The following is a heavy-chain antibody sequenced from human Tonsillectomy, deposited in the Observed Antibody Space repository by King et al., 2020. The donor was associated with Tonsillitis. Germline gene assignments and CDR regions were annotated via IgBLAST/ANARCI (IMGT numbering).Heavy chain of an antibody. V-gene: IGHV3-7*01. CDR2: IKEDGSET. CDR1: GFTFSSSW. CDR3: ARDSGSCDGCAFDV. J-gene: IGHJ3*01. D-gene: IGHD2-21*01. Sequence: VQLVESGGGLVQPGGSLRLSCAASGFTFSSSWMSWVRQAPGRGLEWVANIKEDGSETFYVDSVKGRFTISRDNAKNSLYLQMNSLRAGETAVYYCARDSGSCDGCAFDVWGQGTTVTVSS.